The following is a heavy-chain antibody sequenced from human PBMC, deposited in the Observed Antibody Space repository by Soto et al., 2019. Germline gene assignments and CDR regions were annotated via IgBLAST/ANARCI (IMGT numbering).Heavy chain of an antibody. CDR3: ARDIIGIVGAFDI. CDR1: GFTFSSYW. V-gene: IGHV3-7*01. D-gene: IGHD1-20*01. CDR2: IKQDGSEK. Sequence: PGGSLRLSCAASGFTFSSYWMSWVRQAPGKGLEWVANIKQDGSEKYYVDSVKGRFTISRDNAKNSLYLQMNSLRAEDTAVYYCARDIIGIVGAFDIWGQGTMVTVSS. J-gene: IGHJ3*02.